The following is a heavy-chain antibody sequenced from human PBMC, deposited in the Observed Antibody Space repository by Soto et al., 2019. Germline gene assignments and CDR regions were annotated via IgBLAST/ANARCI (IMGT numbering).Heavy chain of an antibody. J-gene: IGHJ4*02. CDR1: GGSISSYY. CDR2: IYYSGST. V-gene: IGHV4-59*01. Sequence: PSETLSLTCTVSGGSISSYYWSWIRQPPGKGLEWIGYIYYSGSTNYNPSLKSRVTISVDTSKNQFSLKLSSVTAADTAVYYCARTGTIGMDFDYWGQGTLVTVSS. D-gene: IGHD1-1*01. CDR3: ARTGTIGMDFDY.